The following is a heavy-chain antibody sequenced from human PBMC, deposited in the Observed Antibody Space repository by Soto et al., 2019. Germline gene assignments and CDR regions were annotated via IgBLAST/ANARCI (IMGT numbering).Heavy chain of an antibody. CDR3: AKVPGIAASGDY. CDR2: ISYDGSNK. J-gene: IGHJ4*02. Sequence: QVQLVESGGGVVQPGRSLRLSCAASGFTFSSYGMHWVRQAPGKGLEWVAVISYDGSNKYYADSVKGRFTISRDNSKNTLYLQMTSLRAEDTAVYYCAKVPGIAASGDYWGQGTLVTVSS. D-gene: IGHD6-25*01. CDR1: GFTFSSYG. V-gene: IGHV3-30*18.